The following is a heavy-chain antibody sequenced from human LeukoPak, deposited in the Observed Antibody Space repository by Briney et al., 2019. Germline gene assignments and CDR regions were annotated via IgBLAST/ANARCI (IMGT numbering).Heavy chain of an antibody. CDR3: ARDSAPAAFGWFDP. V-gene: IGHV4-4*07. D-gene: IGHD2-2*01. CDR2: IYTSGST. CDR1: GGSISSYY. J-gene: IGHJ5*02. Sequence: SETLSLTCTVSGGSISSYYWSWIRQPAGKGLEWIGRIYTSGSTNYNPSLKSRVTMSVDTSKNQFSLKLSSVTAADTTVYYCARDSAPAAFGWFDPWGQGTLVTVSS.